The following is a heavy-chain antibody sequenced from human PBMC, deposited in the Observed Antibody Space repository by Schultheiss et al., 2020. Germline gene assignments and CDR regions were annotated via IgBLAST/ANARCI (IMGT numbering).Heavy chain of an antibody. CDR1: GFTFSSYA. CDR3: ARDYYGMDV. V-gene: IGHV3-64*04. CDR2: ISSNGGST. Sequence: GESLKISCSASGFTFSSYAMHWVRQAPGKGLEYVSAISSNGGSTYYADSVKGRFTISRDNAKNTLYLQMNSLRAEDTAVYYCARDYYGMDVWGQGTTVTVYS. J-gene: IGHJ6*02.